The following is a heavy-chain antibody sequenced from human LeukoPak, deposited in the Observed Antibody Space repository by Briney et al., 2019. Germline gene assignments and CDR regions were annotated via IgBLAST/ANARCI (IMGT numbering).Heavy chain of an antibody. CDR2: IRYDGSNK. CDR3: ARGSYCSGGSCYRIDWFDP. Sequence: GGSLRLSCAASGFTFSSYGMHWVRQAPGKGLEWVAFIRYDGSNKYYADSVKGRFTISRDNAKNSLYLQMNSLRAEDTAVYYCARGSYCSGGSCYRIDWFDPWGQGTLVTVSS. CDR1: GFTFSSYG. J-gene: IGHJ5*02. V-gene: IGHV3-30*02. D-gene: IGHD2-15*01.